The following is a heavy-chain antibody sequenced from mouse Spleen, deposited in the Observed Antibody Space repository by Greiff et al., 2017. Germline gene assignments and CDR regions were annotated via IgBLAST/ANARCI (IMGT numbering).Heavy chain of an antibody. D-gene: IGHD2-3*01. CDR3: ARKGLLIPAMDY. J-gene: IGHJ4*01. V-gene: IGHV2-2*01. CDR2: IWSGGST. CDR1: GFSLTSYG. Sequence: VKVVESGPGLVQPSQSLSITCTVSGFSLTSYGVHWVRQSPGKGLEWLGVIWSGGSTDYNAAFISRLSISKDNSKSQVFFKMNSLQADDTAIYYCARKGLLIPAMDYWGQGTSVTVSS.